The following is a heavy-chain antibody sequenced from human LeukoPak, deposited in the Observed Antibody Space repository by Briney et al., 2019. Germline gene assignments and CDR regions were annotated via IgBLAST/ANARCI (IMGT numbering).Heavy chain of an antibody. CDR2: ISYDGSNE. CDR3: AKGGYTYGYGRYFDL. CDR1: AFPFGNEG. Sequence: GGSLRLACAASAFPFGNEGMHWVRQAPGQGLDCVAGISYDGSNEYYADSVKGRFTISRDNSKNTLDLQMSGLRSEDSAVYYCAKGGYTYGYGRYFDLWGGGALVTASS. D-gene: IGHD5-18*01. J-gene: IGHJ2*01. V-gene: IGHV3-30*18.